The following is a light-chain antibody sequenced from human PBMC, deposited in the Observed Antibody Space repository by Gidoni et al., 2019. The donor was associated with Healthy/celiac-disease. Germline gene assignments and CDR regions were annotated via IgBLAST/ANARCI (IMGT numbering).Light chain of an antibody. V-gene: IGKV1-39*01. J-gene: IGKJ2*01. CDR1: QSISSY. Sequence: IQLTQSPSSLSASVGDRVTLTCLTSQSISSYLNGYQQKPGKTPKLLIYAASSLQSGVPYRSSGSGSRTDFTLTISSLQPEDFATYYCQQSYSTPLYTFGQGTKLEIK. CDR2: AAS. CDR3: QQSYSTPLYT.